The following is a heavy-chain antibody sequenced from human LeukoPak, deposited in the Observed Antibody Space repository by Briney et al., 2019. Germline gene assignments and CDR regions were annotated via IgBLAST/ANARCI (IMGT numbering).Heavy chain of an antibody. CDR2: ISGSGHST. D-gene: IGHD1-26*01. J-gene: IGHJ4*02. Sequence: GGSLRLSCAASGFTFTSSAMSWVRQAPGKGLEWVSSISGSGHSTYYGDSVKGRFAISRDNSKNTLYLQMNSLRAEDTAVYYCAKDGAFSSWELAYYFDYWGQGTLVTVSS. V-gene: IGHV3-23*01. CDR1: GFTFTSSA. CDR3: AKDGAFSSWELAYYFDY.